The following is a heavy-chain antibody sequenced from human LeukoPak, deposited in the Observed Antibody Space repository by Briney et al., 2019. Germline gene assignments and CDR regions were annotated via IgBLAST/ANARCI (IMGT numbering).Heavy chain of an antibody. V-gene: IGHV3-74*01. J-gene: IGHJ4*02. Sequence: GSXRLSCAASGFTFSSYAMHWVRHAPGKGLVWVSRINTDGSSTTYADSVKGRFTISRDDAKSTLYLQMNSLRAEDTAVYYCISSSPSFDYWGQGTLVTVSS. CDR2: INTDGSST. CDR1: GFTFSSYA. CDR3: ISSSPSFDY.